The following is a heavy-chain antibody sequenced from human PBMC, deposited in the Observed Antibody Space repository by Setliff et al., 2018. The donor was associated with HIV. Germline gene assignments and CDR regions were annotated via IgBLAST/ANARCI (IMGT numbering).Heavy chain of an antibody. J-gene: IGHJ4*02. V-gene: IGHV1-2*06. D-gene: IGHD2-2*01. CDR3: ARKDGVGYCDSNSCYGIGPIDF. CDR2: INPKSGAT. Sequence: GASVKVSCKASGYSFTGYYVNWVRQAPGRGLEWMGRINPKSGATNLAQKFQGRVTLTRDTSVTTVYMELTSLRSDDTAVYYCARKDGVGYCDSNSCYGIGPIDFWGQGSLVTVSS. CDR1: GYSFTGYY.